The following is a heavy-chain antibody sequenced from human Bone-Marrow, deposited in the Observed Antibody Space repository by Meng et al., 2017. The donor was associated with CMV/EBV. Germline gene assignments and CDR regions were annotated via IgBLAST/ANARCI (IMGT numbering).Heavy chain of an antibody. CDR3: SKERWYIADNSYYFDC. Sequence: GGSLRLSCAASGFIFSTYGMHWVRQAPGKGLEWVAFIWYDGSNKYYADSLKGRFTISRDNSKNTLYLQMNSLRAGDTAVYYCSKERWYIADNSYYFDCWGQGTLVTVSS. CDR1: GFIFSTYG. CDR2: IWYDGSNK. J-gene: IGHJ4*02. V-gene: IGHV3-30*02. D-gene: IGHD6-13*01.